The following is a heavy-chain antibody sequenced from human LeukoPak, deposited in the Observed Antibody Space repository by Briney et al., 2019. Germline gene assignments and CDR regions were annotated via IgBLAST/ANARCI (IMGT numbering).Heavy chain of an antibody. CDR3: AKDMDDILTGYYHY. CDR2: ISWNSGSI. V-gene: IGHV3-9*01. CDR1: GFSFSEYW. J-gene: IGHJ4*02. Sequence: GGSLRLSCAASGFSFSEYWMSWVRQTPGKGLEWVSGISWNSGSIGYADSVKGRFTISRDNAKNSLYLQMNSLRAEDTALYYCAKDMDDILTGYYHYWGQGTLVTVSS. D-gene: IGHD3-9*01.